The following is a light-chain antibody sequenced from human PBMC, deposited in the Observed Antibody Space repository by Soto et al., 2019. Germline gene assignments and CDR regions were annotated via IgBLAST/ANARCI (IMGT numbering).Light chain of an antibody. CDR2: GAS. J-gene: IGKJ3*01. V-gene: IGKV3-20*01. CDR1: QSVSSSD. Sequence: EIVLTQSPGTLSLSPGETATLSCRSSQSVSSSDLAWYQQRPVQAPRLLIYGASNTATDIPDRFSGSGSGTDVTLTLSRLEPEDFAVYYCQHYGGSPLFAFGAGTKVDI. CDR3: QHYGGSPLFA.